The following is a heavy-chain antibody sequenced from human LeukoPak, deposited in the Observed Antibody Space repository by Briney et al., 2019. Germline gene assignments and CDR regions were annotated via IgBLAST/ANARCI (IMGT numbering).Heavy chain of an antibody. V-gene: IGHV3-48*01. D-gene: IGHD2-2*01. Sequence: GGSLRLSCAASGFTFSSYSMNWVRQAPGKGLEWVSYISSSSSTIYYADSVKGRFTISRDNAENSLYLQMNSLRAEDTAVYYCARSQGYCSSTSCPGEYFDYWGQGTLVTVSS. J-gene: IGHJ4*02. CDR2: ISSSSSTI. CDR1: GFTFSSYS. CDR3: ARSQGYCSSTSCPGEYFDY.